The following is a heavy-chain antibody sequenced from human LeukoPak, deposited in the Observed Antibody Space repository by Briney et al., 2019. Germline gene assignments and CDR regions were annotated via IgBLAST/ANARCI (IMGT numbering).Heavy chain of an antibody. CDR1: GFTFSNAW. Sequence: GGSLRLSCAASGFTFSNAWMSWVRQAPGKGLEWVGRIKSKTDGGTTDYAAPVKGRFTISRDDSKNTLYLQMNSLKTEDIAVYYCTTDFAWFGELFHYYYGMDVWGQGTTVTVSS. CDR2: IKSKTDGGTT. V-gene: IGHV3-15*01. CDR3: TTDFAWFGELFHYYYGMDV. D-gene: IGHD3-10*01. J-gene: IGHJ6*02.